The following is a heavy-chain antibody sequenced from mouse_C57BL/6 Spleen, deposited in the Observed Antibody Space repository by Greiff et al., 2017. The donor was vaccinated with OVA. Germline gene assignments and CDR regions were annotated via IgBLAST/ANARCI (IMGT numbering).Heavy chain of an antibody. V-gene: IGHV1-66*01. D-gene: IGHD2-3*01. J-gene: IGHJ3*01. CDR3: APIYDGFFAY. CDR1: GYSFTSYY. Sequence: VQLQQSGPELVKPGASVKISCKASGYSFTSYYIHWVKQRPGQGLEWIGWIYPGSGNTKYNEKFKGKATLTADTSSSTAYMQLSSLTSEDSAVYYCAPIYDGFFAYWGQGTLVTVSA. CDR2: IYPGSGNT.